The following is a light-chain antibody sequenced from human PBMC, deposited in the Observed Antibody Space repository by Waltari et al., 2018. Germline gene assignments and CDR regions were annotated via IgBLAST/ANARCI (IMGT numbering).Light chain of an antibody. V-gene: IGKV3-15*01. CDR2: GAS. Sequence: EIVMTQSPATLSVSPGARATLSCRASQSVSSNLAWYQQKPGQAPRLLIYGASTSATGFPARFSGSGSGTEFTLTISSLQSEDFVVYYCQQYNNWPYTFGQGTKLEIK. CDR3: QQYNNWPYT. J-gene: IGKJ2*01. CDR1: QSVSSN.